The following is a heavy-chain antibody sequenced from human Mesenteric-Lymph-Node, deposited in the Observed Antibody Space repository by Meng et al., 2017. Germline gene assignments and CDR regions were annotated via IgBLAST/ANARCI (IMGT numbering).Heavy chain of an antibody. D-gene: IGHD3-16*01. CDR3: AGDLGGRGRFWGDARDV. CDR1: GYTFTRYA. Sequence: ASVKVSCKASGYTFTRYAMHWVRQAPGQRLEWMGWINPGNVNTKYSQKFQGRVTITRDTSASKAYMELSSWSSEDTAGDDGAGDLGGRGRFWGDARDVWAKGPRSPSP. J-gene: IGHJ6*02. CDR2: INPGNVNT. V-gene: IGHV1-3*01.